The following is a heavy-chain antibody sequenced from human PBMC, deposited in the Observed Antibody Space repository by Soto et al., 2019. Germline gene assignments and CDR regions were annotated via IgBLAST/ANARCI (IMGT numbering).Heavy chain of an antibody. V-gene: IGHV4-34*01. CDR2: INHSGST. Sequence: SETLSLTCAVYGGSFSGYYWSWIRQPPGKGLEWIGEINHSGSTNYNPSLKSRVTISVDTSKNQFSLKLSSVTAADTAVYYCARSGAGVFRGAIIWSYYYGMAVWGQGTTVTVSS. CDR1: GGSFSGYY. D-gene: IGHD3-10*01. CDR3: ARSGAGVFRGAIIWSYYYGMAV. J-gene: IGHJ6*02.